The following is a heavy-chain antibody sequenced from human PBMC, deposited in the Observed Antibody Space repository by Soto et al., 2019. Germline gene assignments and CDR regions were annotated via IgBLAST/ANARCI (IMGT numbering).Heavy chain of an antibody. D-gene: IGHD3-3*01. CDR1: GFSVKRYW. CDR3: GKGKELGVVRYGLDA. CDR2: FGGDENYT. V-gene: IGHV3-74*01. J-gene: IGHJ6*02. Sequence: GGSLRLSCGASGFSVKRYWMHWVRQAPGKGLVWLSRFGGDENYTDYADSVRGRFTISRDIAKNTIYLQMNSLRAEDTAVYYCGKGKELGVVRYGLDAWGHGTTVTVSS.